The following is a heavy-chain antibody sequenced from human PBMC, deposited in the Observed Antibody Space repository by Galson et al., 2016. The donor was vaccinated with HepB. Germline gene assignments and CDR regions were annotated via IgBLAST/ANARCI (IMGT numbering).Heavy chain of an antibody. J-gene: IGHJ6*02. CDR1: GFTLSNYE. CDR2: IRPSGAM. Sequence: SLRLSCAVSGFTLSNYEMNWVRQAPGKGLEWLSYIRPSGAMYYADFVKGRFTISRDNAKDSMYLQMNSLRAEDTGTYYCVRGKSNSWYAYKRSFYFTMEVWGRGTTVIVSS. V-gene: IGHV3-48*03. CDR3: VRGKSNSWYAYKRSFYFTMEV. D-gene: IGHD6-13*01.